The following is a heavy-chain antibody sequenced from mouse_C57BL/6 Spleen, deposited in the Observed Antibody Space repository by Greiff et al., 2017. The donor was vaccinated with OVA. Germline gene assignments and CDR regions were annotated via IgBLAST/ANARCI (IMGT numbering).Heavy chain of an antibody. V-gene: IGHV1-62-2*01. CDR3: ARHEDYYSNYPAWFAY. Sequence: QVQLKQSGAELVKPGASVKLSCKASGYTFTEYTIHWVKQRSGQGLEWIGWFYPGSGSIKYNEKFKDKATLTADKSSSTVYMELSRLTSEDSAVYFCARHEDYYSNYPAWFAYWGQGTLVTVSA. CDR1: GYTFTEYT. CDR2: FYPGSGSI. D-gene: IGHD2-5*01. J-gene: IGHJ3*01.